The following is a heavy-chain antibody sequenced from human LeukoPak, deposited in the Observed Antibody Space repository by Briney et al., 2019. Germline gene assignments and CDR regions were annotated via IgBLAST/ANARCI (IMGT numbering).Heavy chain of an antibody. CDR1: GITLSNYW. V-gene: IGHV3-74*01. Sequence: GALRLSCAASGITLSNYWMHWVRQVPGKGLVWVSRINYEGSTTSYADSVKGRFTISRDNAKNSLYVQMNSLRAEDTAVYYCARRAGAYSHPYDYWGQGTLVTVSS. J-gene: IGHJ4*02. CDR3: ARRAGAYSHPYDY. CDR2: INYEGSTT. D-gene: IGHD4/OR15-4a*01.